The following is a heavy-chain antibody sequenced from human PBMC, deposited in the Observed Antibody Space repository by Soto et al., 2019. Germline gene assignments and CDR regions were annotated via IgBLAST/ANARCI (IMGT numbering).Heavy chain of an antibody. CDR2: ISSSSSTI. Sequence: GGSLRLSCAASGFTFSTYNMNWVRQAPGKGLEWVSYISSSSSTIYYADSVKGRFTISRDNAKNSLYLQMNSLRDEDTAVYYCAGEAVYDSSGVRLNLFDPCGQGTLVTVSS. D-gene: IGHD3-22*01. CDR3: AGEAVYDSSGVRLNLFDP. CDR1: GFTFSTYN. V-gene: IGHV3-48*02. J-gene: IGHJ5*02.